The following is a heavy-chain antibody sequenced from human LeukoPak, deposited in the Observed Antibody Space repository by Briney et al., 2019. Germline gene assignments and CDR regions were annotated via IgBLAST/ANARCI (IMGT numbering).Heavy chain of an antibody. D-gene: IGHD3-10*01. CDR2: ISGSGGST. Sequence: GGSLRLSCAASGFTFSSYAMSWVRQAPGKGLEWVSAISGSGGSTYYAGSVKGRFTISRDNSKNTLYLQMNSLRAEDTAVYYCAKESGTSLWFGEYLFFNWGQGTLVTVSS. CDR3: AKESGTSLWFGEYLFFN. CDR1: GFTFSSYA. V-gene: IGHV3-23*01. J-gene: IGHJ4*02.